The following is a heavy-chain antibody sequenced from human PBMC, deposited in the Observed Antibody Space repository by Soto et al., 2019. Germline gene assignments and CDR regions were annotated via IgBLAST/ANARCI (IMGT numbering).Heavy chain of an antibody. Sequence: SETLSLTCSFSGGSISSGPYSWGWIRQPPGKGLEWIGTFHYSGRTYYSPSLESRVTISVDTSKNQFSLKVSSVTAADTAVFYCARLAGYCSGTSCYGYYGMDVWGQGTTVTVSS. CDR1: GGSISSGPYS. D-gene: IGHD2-2*01. CDR3: ARLAGYCSGTSCYGYYGMDV. CDR2: FHYSGRT. V-gene: IGHV4-39*01. J-gene: IGHJ6*02.